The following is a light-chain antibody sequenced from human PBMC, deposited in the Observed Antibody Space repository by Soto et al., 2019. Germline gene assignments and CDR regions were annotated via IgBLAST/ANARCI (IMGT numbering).Light chain of an antibody. CDR2: DVS. Sequence: QSVLTQPASVSGSPGQSIAISRTGTSSDVDGYNYVSWYQHHPGKAPKLMIYDVSSRPSGVSNRFSGSKSGNTASLTISGLQAEDEADYYCISYTTISTYVFGTGTKVTVL. V-gene: IGLV2-14*03. CDR3: ISYTTISTYV. J-gene: IGLJ1*01. CDR1: SSDVDGYNY.